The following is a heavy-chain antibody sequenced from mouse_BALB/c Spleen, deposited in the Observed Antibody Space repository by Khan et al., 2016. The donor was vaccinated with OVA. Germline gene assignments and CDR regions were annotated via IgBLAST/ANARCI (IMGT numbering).Heavy chain of an antibody. J-gene: IGHJ3*01. V-gene: IGHV1S22*01. D-gene: IGHD2-13*01. CDR2: IYPGSGST. CDR3: TGWGDWFAE. Sequence: LQQPGSELVRPGASVKLSCKASGYTFTSYWMHWVKQRPGQGLEWIGDIYPGSGSTNYAEKFKSKATLTVDTSSSTAYMQLSSLTSEDSAASYGTGWGDWFAEWGQGTLVTVSA. CDR1: GYTFTSYW.